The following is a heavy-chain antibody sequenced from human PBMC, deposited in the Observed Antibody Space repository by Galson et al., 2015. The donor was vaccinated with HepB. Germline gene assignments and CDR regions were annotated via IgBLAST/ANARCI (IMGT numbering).Heavy chain of an antibody. D-gene: IGHD2-8*01. CDR2: IHSNGIST. CDR1: GFIFSNYW. J-gene: IGHJ4*02. CDR3: ARGPYAIAVTGGPFDY. Sequence: SLRLSCAASGFIFSNYWMHWVRQAPGKGLVWVSRIHSNGISTTYADSVKGRFTISRDNAKNTLYLQMNSLRAEDTAVYYCARGPYAIAVTGGPFDYWGQGSLVTVSS. V-gene: IGHV3-74*01.